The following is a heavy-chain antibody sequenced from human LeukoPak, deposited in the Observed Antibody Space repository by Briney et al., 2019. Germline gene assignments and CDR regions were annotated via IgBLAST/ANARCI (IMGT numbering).Heavy chain of an antibody. D-gene: IGHD3-10*01. V-gene: IGHV4-4*09. CDR2: IYTSGST. J-gene: IGHJ6*02. Sequence: SETLSLTCTVSGGSISSYYWSWIRQPPGKGLEWIGYIYTSGSTNYNPSLKSRVTISVDTSKNQFSLKLSSVTAADTAVYYCARDRVRGVIKSYYYGMDVWGQGTTVTVSS. CDR3: ARDRVRGVIKSYYYGMDV. CDR1: GGSISSYY.